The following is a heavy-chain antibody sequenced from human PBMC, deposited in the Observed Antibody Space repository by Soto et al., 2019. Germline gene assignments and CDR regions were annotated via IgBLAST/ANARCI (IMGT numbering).Heavy chain of an antibody. CDR1: GFTFSSYW. D-gene: IGHD3-10*01. CDR3: ARDSTMVRGVIEFLFDY. Sequence: GGSLRLSCAASGFTFSSYWMSWVRQAPGKGLEWVANIKQDGSEKYYVDSVKGRFTISRDNAKNSLYLQMNSLRAEDTAVYYCARDSTMVRGVIEFLFDYWGQGTLVTVSS. CDR2: IKQDGSEK. J-gene: IGHJ4*02. V-gene: IGHV3-7*05.